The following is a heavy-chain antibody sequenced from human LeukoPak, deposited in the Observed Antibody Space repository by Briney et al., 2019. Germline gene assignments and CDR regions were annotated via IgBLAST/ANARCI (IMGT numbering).Heavy chain of an antibody. CDR2: ISSSGGST. Sequence: GGSLRLSCAASGFSFSSYTMSWVRQAPGEGPEWVSGISSSGGSTYYTASVKGRFTISRDNSKNTLYLQMNSLKAEDTAVYYCAKGGNGYCSNGVCSPRVVAAIDYWGQGTPVTVSS. CDR3: AKGGNGYCSNGVCSPRVVAAIDY. J-gene: IGHJ4*02. V-gene: IGHV3-23*01. D-gene: IGHD2-8*01. CDR1: GFSFSSYT.